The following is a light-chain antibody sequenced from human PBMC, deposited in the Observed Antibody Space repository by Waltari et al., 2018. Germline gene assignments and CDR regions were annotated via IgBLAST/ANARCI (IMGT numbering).Light chain of an antibody. CDR1: SSNFQTNY. Sequence: QSVLTQPPSASGTPAQRVTLPCSGSSSNFQTNYVYCYQQLPGTTPKLLIYRTNQRPSGVPDRFSGSKSGTSASLAISGLRSEDEADYYCAAWDDSLSGLYVFGTGTKVTVL. J-gene: IGLJ1*01. V-gene: IGLV1-47*01. CDR3: AAWDDSLSGLYV. CDR2: RTN.